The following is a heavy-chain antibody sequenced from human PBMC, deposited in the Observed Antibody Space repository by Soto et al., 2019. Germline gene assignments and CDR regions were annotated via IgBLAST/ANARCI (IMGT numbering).Heavy chain of an antibody. Sequence: VRLQESGPRSVKASETLSLTCTVSGDSLSGGTNYWNWVRQAPGKGLEWIGYIYDRGTTKYNTSLESRVTISQDTSKNQFSLRINSVIASDTAVYYCVGDWGPYWFDPWGQGSLVTVSS. V-gene: IGHV4-61*01. J-gene: IGHJ5*02. CDR1: GDSLSGGTNY. CDR2: IYDRGTT. D-gene: IGHD3-16*01. CDR3: VGDWGPYWFDP.